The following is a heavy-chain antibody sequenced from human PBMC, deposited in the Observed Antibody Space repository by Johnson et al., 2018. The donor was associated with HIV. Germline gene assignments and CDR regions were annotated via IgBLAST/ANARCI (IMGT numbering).Heavy chain of an antibody. V-gene: IGHV3-74*02. Sequence: VQLVESGGGLVKPGGSLRLSCAASGFIFSDYYMSWIRQAPGKGLVWVSRINSDGSSTSYADSVKGRFTISRDNAKNSLYLQMNSLEAEDTALYYCARFLGYYDSNGYYFGDGFDVWGLGTMVTVSS. CDR3: ARFLGYYDSNGYYFGDGFDV. CDR2: INSDGSST. CDR1: GFIFSDYY. D-gene: IGHD3-22*01. J-gene: IGHJ3*01.